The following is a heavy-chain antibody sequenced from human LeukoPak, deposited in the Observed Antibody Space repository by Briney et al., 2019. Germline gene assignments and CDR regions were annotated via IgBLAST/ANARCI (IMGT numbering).Heavy chain of an antibody. Sequence: SETLTLTCTVSGASISSYYWSWIRQSPGKGLEWIGYIYYRGYSNYNPSLISRVTISVDTSKNQFSLNLSSVTAADTAVYFCARGNGDLLDWGQGTLGTVSS. D-gene: IGHD2-21*02. CDR1: GASISSYY. CDR3: ARGNGDLLD. J-gene: IGHJ1*01. CDR2: IYYRGYS. V-gene: IGHV4-59*01.